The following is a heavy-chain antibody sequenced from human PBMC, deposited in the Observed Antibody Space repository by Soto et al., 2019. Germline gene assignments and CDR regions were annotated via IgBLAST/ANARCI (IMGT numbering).Heavy chain of an antibody. Sequence: QVQLVQSGAEVKKPGASVRVSCKASGYTFTRYDIYWVRQATGQGLEWMGWMNPFSGNAVYTQKFQDRVTMTRDTSINTAYMEMSGLRSEDTAVYYCTRGQGKHWGQGSLVTVSS. CDR3: TRGQGKH. J-gene: IGHJ1*01. CDR2: MNPFSGNA. CDR1: GYTFTRYD. V-gene: IGHV1-8*01.